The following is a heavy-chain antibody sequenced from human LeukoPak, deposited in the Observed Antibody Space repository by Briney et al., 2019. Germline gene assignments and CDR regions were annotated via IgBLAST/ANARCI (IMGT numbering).Heavy chain of an antibody. D-gene: IGHD6-13*01. CDR1: GESVSSNSAA. CDR2: TYYRSKWYN. Sequence: SQTLSLTCAISGESVSSNSAAWNWIRQSPSRGLEWLGRTYYRSKWYNDYAVSVKSRITINPDTSKNQFSLQLNSVTPEDTAVYYCARESVAAAGRLYYFDYWGQGTLVTVSS. V-gene: IGHV6-1*01. J-gene: IGHJ4*02. CDR3: ARESVAAAGRLYYFDY.